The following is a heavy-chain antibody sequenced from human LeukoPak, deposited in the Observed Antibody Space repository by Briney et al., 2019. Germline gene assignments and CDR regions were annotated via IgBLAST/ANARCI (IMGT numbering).Heavy chain of an antibody. V-gene: IGHV4-34*01. CDR3: ARMGATAAHDFDS. D-gene: IGHD1-26*01. CDR2: INHSGST. J-gene: IGHJ4*02. CDR1: GGSFSGYY. Sequence: SETLSLTCAVYGGSFSGYYWSWIRQPPGKGLEWIGEINHSGSTYYNPSLKSRVTIAIDTPKNHFSLNLNSVTAADTAVYYCARMGATAAHDFDSWGQGTRVTVSS.